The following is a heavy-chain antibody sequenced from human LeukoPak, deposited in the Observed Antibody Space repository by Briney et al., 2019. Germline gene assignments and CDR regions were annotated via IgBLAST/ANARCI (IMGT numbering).Heavy chain of an antibody. CDR1: GFTFSSYG. Sequence: GGSLRLSCAASGFTFSSYGMHWVRQAPGKGLEWVTFIRYDGSNKYYADSVKGRFTISRDNSKNTLYLQMNSLRAEDTAVYYCAKDMEPAAGFFDYWGQGTLVTVSS. V-gene: IGHV3-30*02. D-gene: IGHD6-13*01. CDR2: IRYDGSNK. CDR3: AKDMEPAAGFFDY. J-gene: IGHJ4*02.